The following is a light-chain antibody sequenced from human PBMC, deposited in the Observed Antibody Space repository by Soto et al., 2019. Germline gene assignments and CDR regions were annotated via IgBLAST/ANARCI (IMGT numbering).Light chain of an antibody. CDR3: QQRSNWHEFT. Sequence: EIVLTQSPATLSLSPGERATLSCRASQSVSSYLAWYQQKPGQAPRLLIYDASNRATGIPARFSGSGSGTDFTLTISSLEPEEFAVYYCQQRSNWHEFTFGTGTQVDIK. CDR1: QSVSSY. J-gene: IGKJ3*01. V-gene: IGKV3-11*01. CDR2: DAS.